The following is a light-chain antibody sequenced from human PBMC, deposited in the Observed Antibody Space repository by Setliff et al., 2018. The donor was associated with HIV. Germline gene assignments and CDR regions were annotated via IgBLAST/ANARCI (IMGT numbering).Light chain of an antibody. J-gene: IGLJ1*01. Sequence: QSALTQPPSASGTPGQRVPVSCSGRSSNIGRNYVYWYQQLPGTAPKLLISRSNQRPSRVPDRFSGSKSGTSASLAISGLRSEDEADYYCAAWDDSLSGYVFGTGTKATVL. CDR3: AAWDDSLSGYV. CDR2: RSN. CDR1: SSNIGRNY. V-gene: IGLV1-47*01.